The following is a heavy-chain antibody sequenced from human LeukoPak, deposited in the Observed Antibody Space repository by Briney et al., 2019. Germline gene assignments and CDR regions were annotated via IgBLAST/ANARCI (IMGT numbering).Heavy chain of an antibody. Sequence: GRSLRLSCAASGFTFDDYAMHWVRQAPGKGLEWVSGISWNSGSIGYADSVKGRFTISRDNAKNSLYLQMNSLRAEDTALYYCEKVTTVTTTGAFDIWGQGKMVPVSS. D-gene: IGHD4-17*01. CDR2: ISWNSGSI. V-gene: IGHV3-9*01. CDR3: EKVTTVTTTGAFDI. J-gene: IGHJ3*02. CDR1: GFTFDDYA.